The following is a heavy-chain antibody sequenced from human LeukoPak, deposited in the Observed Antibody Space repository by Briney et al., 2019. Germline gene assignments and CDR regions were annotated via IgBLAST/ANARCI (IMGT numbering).Heavy chain of an antibody. V-gene: IGHV1-18*01. D-gene: IGHD6-6*01. CDR2: ISAYNGYT. J-gene: IGHJ4*02. CDR3: AREGIRIRARPIDY. Sequence: ASVKVSCKASGYSFTDYGISWVRQTPGQGLEWMGWISAYNGYTKYAQILQGRVTMTTDTSTSTAYMDLRSLRSDDTAVYYCAREGIRIRARPIDYWGQGTLVTVSS. CDR1: GYSFTDYG.